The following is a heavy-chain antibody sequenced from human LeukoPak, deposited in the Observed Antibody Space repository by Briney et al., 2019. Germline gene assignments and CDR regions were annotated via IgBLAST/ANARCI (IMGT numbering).Heavy chain of an antibody. CDR3: ARVVEVAGDFDS. CDR2: IYDSGST. V-gene: IGHV4-31*03. J-gene: IGHJ4*02. D-gene: IGHD2-15*01. Sequence: SQTLSLTCTVSGGSVSSVGYYWSWIRQPPGKGLEWIGYIYDSGSTDYNPSLKSRVTISVDTSKSQFSLKVSSVTAAGTAVYYCARVVEVAGDFDSWGQGTLVTVSS. CDR1: GGSVSSVGYY.